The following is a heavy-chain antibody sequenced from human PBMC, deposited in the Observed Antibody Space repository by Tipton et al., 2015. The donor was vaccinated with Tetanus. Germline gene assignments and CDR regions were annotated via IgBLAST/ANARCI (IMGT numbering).Heavy chain of an antibody. CDR3: VHTSDDYGDYGVFDY. Sequence: LVKPTETLTLTCTFSGFSLSTGGVGVGWIRQPPGKALEWLALIYWNDDKYYSAPLKSSLTITKDTSKNQVVLTMAKMDPVDTATYYCVHTSDDYGDYGVFDYWGQGTLVTVSS. CDR2: IYWNDDK. J-gene: IGHJ4*02. V-gene: IGHV2-5*01. CDR1: GFSLSTGGVG. D-gene: IGHD4-17*01.